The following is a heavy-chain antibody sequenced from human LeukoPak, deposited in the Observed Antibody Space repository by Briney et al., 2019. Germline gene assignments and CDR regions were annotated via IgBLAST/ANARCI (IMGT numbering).Heavy chain of an antibody. CDR3: AKDLLYCSSTSCVDY. V-gene: IGHV3-21*01. CDR1: GFTFTGYS. Sequence: GGSLRLSCAASGFTFTGYSMNWVRQAPGKGLEWVSSISLSRSNIFYADSVKGRFTISRDNAKNSLYLQMNSLRAEDTAVYYCAKDLLYCSSTSCVDYWGQGTLVTVSS. J-gene: IGHJ4*02. CDR2: ISLSRSNI. D-gene: IGHD2-2*01.